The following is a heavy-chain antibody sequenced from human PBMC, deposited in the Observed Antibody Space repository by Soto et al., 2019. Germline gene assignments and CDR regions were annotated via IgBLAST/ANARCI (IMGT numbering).Heavy chain of an antibody. Sequence: PSETLSLTCTVSGGSISSYYWSWIRQPPGKGLEWIGYIYYSGITNYNPSLKSRVTISVDTSKNQFSLRVTSVTAADTAVYYCARGVETSSRTSLVYWGQGAVVTVSS. J-gene: IGHJ4*02. CDR1: GGSISSYY. CDR3: ARGVETSSRTSLVY. D-gene: IGHD2-2*01. V-gene: IGHV4-59*01. CDR2: IYYSGIT.